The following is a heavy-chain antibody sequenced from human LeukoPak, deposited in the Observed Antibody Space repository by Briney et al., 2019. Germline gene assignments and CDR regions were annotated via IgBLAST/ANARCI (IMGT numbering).Heavy chain of an antibody. CDR1: GGTFSIYA. Sequence: SVKVSCKASGGTFSIYAISWVRQAPGQGLEWMGGIIPIFGTANYAQKFQGRVTITADKSTSTAYMKLSSLRSEDTAVYYCARDSREGGAPDYDFWSGTATHITEYYYYYMDVWGKGTTVTVSS. D-gene: IGHD3-3*01. CDR3: ARDSREGGAPDYDFWSGTATHITEYYYYYMDV. CDR2: IIPIFGTA. J-gene: IGHJ6*03. V-gene: IGHV1-69*06.